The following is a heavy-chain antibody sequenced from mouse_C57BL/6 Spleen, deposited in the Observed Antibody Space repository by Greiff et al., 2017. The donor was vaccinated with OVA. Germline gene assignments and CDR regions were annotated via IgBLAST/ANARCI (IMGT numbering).Heavy chain of an antibody. V-gene: IGHV1-61*01. Sequence: QVQLQQPGAELVRPGSSVKLSCKASGYTFTSYWMDWVKQRPGQGLEWIGNIYPSDSETHYNQKFKDKATLTVDKSSSTAYMQLSSLTSEDSAVYYCAHQTAQALAYWGQGTLVTVSA. CDR2: IYPSDSET. CDR3: AHQTAQALAY. CDR1: GYTFTSYW. D-gene: IGHD3-2*02. J-gene: IGHJ3*01.